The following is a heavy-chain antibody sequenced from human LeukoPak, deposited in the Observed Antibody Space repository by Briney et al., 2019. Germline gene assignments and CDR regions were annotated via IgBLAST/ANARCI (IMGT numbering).Heavy chain of an antibody. CDR1: GGSFSGYY. CDR3: AREYMITFGGVIVRGYYYYYMDV. D-gene: IGHD3-16*02. V-gene: IGHV4-34*01. J-gene: IGHJ6*03. Sequence: PSETLSLTCAVYGGSFSGYYWSWIRQPPGKGLEWIGEINHSGSTNYNPSLKSRVTISVDTSKNQFSLELSSVTAADTAVYYCAREYMITFGGVIVRGYYYYYMDVWGKGTTVTVSS. CDR2: INHSGST.